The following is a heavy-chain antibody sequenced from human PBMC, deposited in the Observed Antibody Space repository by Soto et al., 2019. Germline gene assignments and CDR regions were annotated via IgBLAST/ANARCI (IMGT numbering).Heavy chain of an antibody. V-gene: IGHV4-38-2*02. CDR3: ARDDNGDYGNWFDP. CDR1: GYSISSGYY. D-gene: IGHD4-17*01. CDR2: IYHSGST. Sequence: SETLSLTCAVSGYSISSGYYWGWIRQPPGKGLEWIGSIYHSGSTYYNPSLKSRVTISVDTSKNQFSLKLSSVTAADTAVYYCARDDNGDYGNWFDPWGQGTLVT. J-gene: IGHJ5*02.